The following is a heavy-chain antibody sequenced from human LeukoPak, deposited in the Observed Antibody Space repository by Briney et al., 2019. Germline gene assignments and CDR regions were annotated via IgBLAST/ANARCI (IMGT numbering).Heavy chain of an antibody. J-gene: IGHJ4*02. Sequence: PGGSLRLSCAVSGFTFTDTYMTWIRQAPGKGLESLSYISPSGTDISYADSVKGRFTISRDNAKNSLYLQMNSLRAEDTAVYYCARAYCGGDCYYDRGQDYFDYWGQGTLVTVSS. D-gene: IGHD2-21*02. CDR2: ISPSGTDI. CDR3: ARAYCGGDCYYDRGQDYFDY. CDR1: GFTFTDTY. V-gene: IGHV3-11*04.